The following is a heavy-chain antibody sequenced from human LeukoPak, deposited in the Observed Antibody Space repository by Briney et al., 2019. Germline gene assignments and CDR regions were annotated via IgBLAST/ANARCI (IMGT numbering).Heavy chain of an antibody. Sequence: GASVTVSCKASGYTFTSYHIHWIRQAPGQGRKSMGMISPSAGTTSYAQNFQGRVTMTRDTSTSTAYMELSSLRSEDTGVYYCARTGTRLSSYIDYWGQGTLVTVSS. CDR1: GYTFTSYH. J-gene: IGHJ4*02. D-gene: IGHD3-10*01. CDR3: ARTGTRLSSYIDY. CDR2: ISPSAGTT. V-gene: IGHV1-46*01.